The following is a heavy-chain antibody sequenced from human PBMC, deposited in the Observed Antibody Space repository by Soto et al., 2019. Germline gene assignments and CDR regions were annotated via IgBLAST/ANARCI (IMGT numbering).Heavy chain of an antibody. CDR3: ARVGRDYGDYTTFDP. Sequence: SETLSLTCTVSGGSISSYYWSWIRQPPGKGLEWIGYIYYSGSTNYNPSLKSRVTISVDTSKNQFSLKLSSVTAADTAVYYCARVGRDYGDYTTFDPWGQGTLVTVSS. D-gene: IGHD4-17*01. V-gene: IGHV4-59*01. J-gene: IGHJ5*02. CDR1: GGSISSYY. CDR2: IYYSGST.